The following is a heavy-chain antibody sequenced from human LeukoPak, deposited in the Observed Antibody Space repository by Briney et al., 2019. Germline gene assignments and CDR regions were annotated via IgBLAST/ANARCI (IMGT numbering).Heavy chain of an antibody. CDR2: ISSSSSSI. CDR1: GFSFSNFG. Sequence: PGGSLRLSCAASGFSFSNFGMNWVRQAPGKGLEWVSSISSSSSSIFYADSVKGGFTISRDNAKNSLYLQMSSLRAEDTAVYYCARRFDFWSGNYKVKWFDHWGQGTLVTVSS. J-gene: IGHJ5*02. CDR3: ARRFDFWSGNYKVKWFDH. D-gene: IGHD3-3*01. V-gene: IGHV3-21*01.